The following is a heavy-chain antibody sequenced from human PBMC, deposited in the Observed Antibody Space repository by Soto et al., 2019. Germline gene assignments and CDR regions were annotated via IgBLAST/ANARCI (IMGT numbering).Heavy chain of an antibody. Sequence: PGGSLRLSCATSGFTFSNYWMHWGRQVPGRGLVWVSRIDTDGSTTSYADFAKGRFTISRDNAKSTLSLQMNSLRAEDTAIYYCACSRRPARLGPKGAIDYGCQGALVTVSS. V-gene: IGHV3-74*01. J-gene: IGHJ4*02. D-gene: IGHD2-15*01. CDR1: GFTFSNYW. CDR2: IDTDGSTT. CDR3: ACSRRPARLGPKGAIDY.